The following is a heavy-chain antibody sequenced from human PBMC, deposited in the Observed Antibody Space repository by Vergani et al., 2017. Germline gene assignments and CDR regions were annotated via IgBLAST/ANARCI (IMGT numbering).Heavy chain of an antibody. CDR2: IYHSGST. Sequence: QLQLQESGSGLVKPSQTLSLTSAVSGCSISSGGYSWSWIRQPPGKGLEWIGYIYHSGSTYYNPSLKSRVTISVDRSKNQFSLKLSSVTAADTAVYYCARATADDAFDIWGEGTMVTVSS. V-gene: IGHV4-30-2*01. D-gene: IGHD5-24*01. CDR1: GCSISSGGYS. CDR3: ARATADDAFDI. J-gene: IGHJ3*02.